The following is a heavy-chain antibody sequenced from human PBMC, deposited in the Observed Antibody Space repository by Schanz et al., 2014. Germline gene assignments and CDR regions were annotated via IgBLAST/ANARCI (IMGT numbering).Heavy chain of an antibody. CDR1: GFTLSSYA. V-gene: IGHV3-23*01. J-gene: IGHJ4*02. D-gene: IGHD3-22*01. Sequence: ESGGGLVQPGGSLRLSCAASGFTLSSYAMSWVRQAPGKGLEWVSGISWNSGSIGYADSVKGRFTISRDNSKNTLYLQMNSLRAEDTAVYYCAKDLPSDYYIAYWGQGTLVTVSS. CDR3: AKDLPSDYYIAY. CDR2: ISWNSGSI.